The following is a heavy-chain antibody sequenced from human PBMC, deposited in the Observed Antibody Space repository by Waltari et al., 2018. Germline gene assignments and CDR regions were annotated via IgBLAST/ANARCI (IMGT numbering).Heavy chain of an antibody. Sequence: QVQLQQWGAGLLKPSETLSLTCAVYGGSFSGYYWSWIRQPPGKGLEWIGEINHSGSTNYNPSLKSRVTISVDTSKNQFSLKLSSVTAADTAVYYCARGKGPYYFDYWGQGTLVTVSS. J-gene: IGHJ4*02. V-gene: IGHV4-34*01. CDR1: GGSFSGYY. CDR3: ARGKGPYYFDY. CDR2: INHSGST.